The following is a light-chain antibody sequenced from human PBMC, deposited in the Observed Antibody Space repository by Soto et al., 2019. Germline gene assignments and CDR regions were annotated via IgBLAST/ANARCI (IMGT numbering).Light chain of an antibody. J-gene: IGLJ1*01. CDR1: SGHSTYT. CDR3: ETWDSQGV. CDR2: VERSGSY. V-gene: IGLV4-60*02. Sequence: QSVLTQSSSASASLGSSVKLTCTLSSGHSTYTIAWHQQQPGKAPRYLMKVERSGSYNKGSGVPDRFSGSSSGTDRYLTISNLQIEDEADYYCETWDSQGVFGTGTKVTVL.